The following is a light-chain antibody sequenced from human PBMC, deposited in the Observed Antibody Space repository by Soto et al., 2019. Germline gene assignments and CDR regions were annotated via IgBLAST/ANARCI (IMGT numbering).Light chain of an antibody. CDR2: DVT. CDR3: SSYTVTNIGV. J-gene: IGLJ3*02. CDR1: SNDIGANNY. V-gene: IGLV2-14*03. Sequence: QSALTQPASVSGSPGQSITISCTGTSNDIGANNYVSWYQQHPGKAPKLMIYDVTNRPSGVSDRFSGSKSGDTASLTISGLLPEDDADYYFSSYTVTNIGVFGGGTKVTVL.